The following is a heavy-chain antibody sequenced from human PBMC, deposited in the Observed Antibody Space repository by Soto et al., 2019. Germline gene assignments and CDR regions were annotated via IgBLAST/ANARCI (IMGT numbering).Heavy chain of an antibody. D-gene: IGHD3-3*02. CDR3: ARERREISFDTFDF. Sequence: GGSLRLSCAASGFTFSSYDMHWVRQVTGKGLEWVPGIATTGGTFYADSVMGRFTISRENGKNSFYLQMNSLRAEDTAVYFCARERREISFDTFDFWGQGTMVTVSS. CDR1: GFTFSSYD. J-gene: IGHJ3*01. CDR2: IATTGGT. V-gene: IGHV3-13*01.